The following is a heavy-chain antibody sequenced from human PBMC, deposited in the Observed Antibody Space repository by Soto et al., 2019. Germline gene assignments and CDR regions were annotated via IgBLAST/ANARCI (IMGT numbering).Heavy chain of an antibody. CDR1: GYTFTIYG. J-gene: IGHJ4*02. Sequence: ASVKVSCKASGYTFTIYGISWVRQAPGQGLEWMGGIIPIFGTANYAQKFQGRVTITADESTSTAYMELSSLRSEDTAVYYCARERSPKGGYTDYWGQGTLVTVSS. V-gene: IGHV1-69*13. D-gene: IGHD3-22*01. CDR3: ARERSPKGGYTDY. CDR2: IIPIFGTA.